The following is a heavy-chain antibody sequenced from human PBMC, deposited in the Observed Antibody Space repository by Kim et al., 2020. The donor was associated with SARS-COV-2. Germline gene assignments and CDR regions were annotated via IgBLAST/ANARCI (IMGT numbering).Heavy chain of an antibody. CDR3: ARIPITYDSSGYYQAFDY. CDR2: IDWDDDK. D-gene: IGHD3-22*01. Sequence: LEWLARIDWDDDKYYSTSLKTRLTISKDTSKNQVVLTMTNMDPVDTATYYCARIPITYDSSGYYQAFDYWGQGTLVTVSS. J-gene: IGHJ4*02. V-gene: IGHV2-70*11.